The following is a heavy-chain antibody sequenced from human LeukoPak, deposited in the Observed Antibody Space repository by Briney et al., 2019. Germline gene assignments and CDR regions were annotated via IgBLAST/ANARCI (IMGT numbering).Heavy chain of an antibody. Sequence: SVKVSCKASGGTFSSYAISWVRQAPGQGLEWMGGIIPIFGTANYAQKFQGRVTMTRDTSTSTVYMELSSLRSEDTAVYYCAREGAYYDSSGYYLGGYYFDYWGQGTLVTVSS. D-gene: IGHD3-22*01. CDR3: AREGAYYDSSGYYLGGYYFDY. CDR2: IIPIFGTA. V-gene: IGHV1-69*05. J-gene: IGHJ4*02. CDR1: GGTFSSYA.